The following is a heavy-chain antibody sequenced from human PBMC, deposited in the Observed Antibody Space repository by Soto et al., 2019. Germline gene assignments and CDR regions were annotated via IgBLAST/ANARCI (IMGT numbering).Heavy chain of an antibody. J-gene: IGHJ4*02. CDR3: VRDQGTYGQAVFNF. D-gene: IGHD3-10*01. V-gene: IGHV3-74*03. CDR2: INTAATTT. Sequence: PGGSLRLSCEASGFTLSTYWMHWVRQVPGKGLVWVSRINTAATTTTYADSVKGRFSISRDNAKNMLYLQMNNLRVEDTAVYYCVRDQGTYGQAVFNFWGQGTVVTVSS. CDR1: GFTLSTYW.